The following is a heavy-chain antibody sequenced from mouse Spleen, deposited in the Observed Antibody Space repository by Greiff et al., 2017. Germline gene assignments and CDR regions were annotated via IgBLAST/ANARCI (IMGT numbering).Heavy chain of an antibody. D-gene: IGHD1-1*01. CDR2: ISNGGGST. CDR1: GFTFSSYT. V-gene: IGHV5-12-2*01. Sequence: EVKLVESGGGLVQPGGSLKLSCAASGFTFSSYTMSWVRQTPEKRLEWVAYISNGGGSTYYPDTVKGRFTISRDNAKNTLYLQMSSLKSEDTAMYYCARRVDYYGSLDYWGQGTTLTVSS. J-gene: IGHJ2*01. CDR3: ARRVDYYGSLDY.